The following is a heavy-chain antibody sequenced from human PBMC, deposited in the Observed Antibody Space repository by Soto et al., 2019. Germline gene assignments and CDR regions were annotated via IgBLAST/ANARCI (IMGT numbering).Heavy chain of an antibody. J-gene: IGHJ4*02. V-gene: IGHV3-23*01. CDR2: ISGSGGST. CDR3: AKDPLVGPYYFDY. D-gene: IGHD2-2*01. CDR1: GFTFSSYA. Sequence: GGSLRLSCATSGFTFSSYAMSWVRQAPGKGLEWVSAISGSGGSTYYADSVKGRFTISRDNSKKTLYLQMNSLRAEDTAVYYCAKDPLVGPYYFDYWGQGTLVTVSS.